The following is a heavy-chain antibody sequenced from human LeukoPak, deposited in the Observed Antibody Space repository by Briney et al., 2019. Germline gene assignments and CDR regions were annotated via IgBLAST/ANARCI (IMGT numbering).Heavy chain of an antibody. CDR1: GFTTNY. CDR2: IKQDGSEK. CDR3: ASGRQLGY. Sequence: PGGSLRLSCAVSGFTTNYMSWVRQAPGKGLEWVANIKQDGSEKYYVDSVKGRFTISRDNAKNSLYLQMNSLRAEDTALYYCASGRQLGYWGQGTLVTVSS. D-gene: IGHD3-16*01. J-gene: IGHJ4*02. V-gene: IGHV3-7*01.